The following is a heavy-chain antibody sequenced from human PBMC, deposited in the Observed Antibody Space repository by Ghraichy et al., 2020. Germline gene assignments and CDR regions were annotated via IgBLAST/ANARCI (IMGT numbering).Heavy chain of an antibody. V-gene: IGHV3-48*04. CDR3: VRGMVGATRVAS. Sequence: GGSLRLSCAASGFTFSSYSMNWVRQTPERGLEWVSYISGSSKTINYTTIQYADSVRGRFTISRDNAKNSLYLQMNSLRAEDTAVYYCVRGMVGATRVASWGQGTLVIVSS. D-gene: IGHD1-26*01. CDR1: GFTFSSYS. J-gene: IGHJ5*02. CDR2: ISGSSKTINYTTI.